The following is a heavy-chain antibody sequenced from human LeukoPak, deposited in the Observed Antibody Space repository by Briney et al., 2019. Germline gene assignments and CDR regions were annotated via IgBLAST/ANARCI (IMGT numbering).Heavy chain of an antibody. J-gene: IGHJ3*02. CDR1: GGSISSSSYY. Sequence: PSETLSLTCTVSGGSISSSSYYWGWIRQPPGKGLEWIGSIYYSGSTYYNPSLKSRVTISVDTSKNQFSLKLSSVTAADTAVYYCARKDSSGYQDAFDIWGQGTMVTVSS. CDR2: IYYSGST. D-gene: IGHD3-22*01. V-gene: IGHV4-39*01. CDR3: ARKDSSGYQDAFDI.